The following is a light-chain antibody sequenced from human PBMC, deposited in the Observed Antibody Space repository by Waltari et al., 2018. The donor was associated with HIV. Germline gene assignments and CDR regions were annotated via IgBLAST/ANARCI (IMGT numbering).Light chain of an antibody. CDR2: RNG. CDR1: RSHIGCNY. J-gene: IGLJ2*01. Sequence: QSLLTQSPSASRTPGPMVTIPCSGNRSHIGCNYFYCYQQLPGTAPKLLIYRNGQRPSGVPDRFSASKSGTSASLDISGLRSEDETDYYCVAWDDTLSGPVFGGGTKLTVL. CDR3: VAWDDTLSGPV. V-gene: IGLV1-47*01.